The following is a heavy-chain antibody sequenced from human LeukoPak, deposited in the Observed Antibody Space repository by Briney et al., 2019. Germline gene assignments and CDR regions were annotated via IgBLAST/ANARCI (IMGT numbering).Heavy chain of an antibody. J-gene: IGHJ4*02. D-gene: IGHD3-10*01. CDR1: GFTFSNYA. CDR3: TRDASCIGSGGSDSPSYYLDY. CDR2: ITYSGNTT. Sequence: GGSLRLSCAASGFTFSNYAMSWVRQAPGEGLEWVSVITYSGNTTYYADSVKGRFTISRDNYKNTLYPQMNSLRAEDTALYYCTRDASCIGSGGSDSPSYYLDYWGQGTLVTVSS. V-gene: IGHV3-23*01.